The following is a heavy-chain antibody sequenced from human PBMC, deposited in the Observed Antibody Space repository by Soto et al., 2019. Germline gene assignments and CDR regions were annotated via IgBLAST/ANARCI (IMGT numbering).Heavy chain of an antibody. Sequence: VASVKVSCKASGGTFSSYAISWVRQAPGQGLEWMGGIIPIFGTANYAQKLQGRVTITADESTSTAYMELSSLRSEDTAVYYCARAEDDSSGYYAFYYYYYGMDVWGQGTTVTSP. J-gene: IGHJ6*02. V-gene: IGHV1-69*13. CDR3: ARAEDDSSGYYAFYYYYYGMDV. CDR2: IIPIFGTA. CDR1: GGTFSSYA. D-gene: IGHD3-22*01.